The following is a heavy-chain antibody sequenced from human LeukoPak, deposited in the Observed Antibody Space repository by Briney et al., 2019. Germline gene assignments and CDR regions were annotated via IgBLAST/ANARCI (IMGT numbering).Heavy chain of an antibody. CDR1: GGSISSYY. CDR3: ARHSGSTSWGLDY. V-gene: IGHV4-4*09. CDR2: IYSSGST. Sequence: SETLSLTCTVSGGSISSYYWSWIRQPPGKGLEWLGYIYSSGSTNYNPSLKSRVTISVDTSRNQFSLNLSSVTAADTAVYYCARHSGSTSWGLDYWGQGTLVIVSS. J-gene: IGHJ4*02. D-gene: IGHD2-2*01.